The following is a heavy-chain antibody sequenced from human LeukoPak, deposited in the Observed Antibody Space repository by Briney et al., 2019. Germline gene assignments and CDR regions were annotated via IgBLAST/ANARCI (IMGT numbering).Heavy chain of an antibody. CDR2: VYYNGNT. J-gene: IGHJ4*02. V-gene: IGHV4-59*08. CDR3: ARRVAVTARYYFDF. D-gene: IGHD6-19*01. Sequence: SETLSLTCTVSGDSLGTYYWSWIRQPPGKGLEWIGYVYYNGNTNYNPSLKSRVTISVDTSKNQFSLTLTSMTAADTAVYFCARRVAVTARYYFDFWGQGTLVTVSS. CDR1: GDSLGTYY.